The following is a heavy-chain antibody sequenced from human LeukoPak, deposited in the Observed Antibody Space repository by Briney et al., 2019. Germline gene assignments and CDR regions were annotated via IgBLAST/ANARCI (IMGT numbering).Heavy chain of an antibody. J-gene: IGHJ6*03. CDR1: GGSISSDY. D-gene: IGHD3-10*01. CDR3: AKEGRTARGVITDYYFMDV. CDR2: VYASGST. V-gene: IGHV4-4*07. Sequence: SETLSLTCTVSGGSISSDYWSWIRQPAGKGLEWIGRVYASGSTNYNPSLKSRVTMSVDTSKNQFSLKVKSVTAADTAIYYCAKEGRTARGVITDYYFMDVWGKGTTVTISS.